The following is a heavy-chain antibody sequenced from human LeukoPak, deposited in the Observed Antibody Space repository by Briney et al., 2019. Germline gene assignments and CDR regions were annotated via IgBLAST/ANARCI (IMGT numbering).Heavy chain of an antibody. CDR1: GFIFSNYW. CDR3: VMDMSGNSDY. D-gene: IGHD2-2*03. CDR2: INPDGSST. Sequence: PGGSLRLSCAASGFIFSNYWMHWVRQAPGKGRVWVSRINPDGSSTNYADSVTGRFTIARDNAENTLYLQMNSLRAEDTAIYYCVMDMSGNSDYWGQGTLVTDSS. J-gene: IGHJ4*02. V-gene: IGHV3-74*01.